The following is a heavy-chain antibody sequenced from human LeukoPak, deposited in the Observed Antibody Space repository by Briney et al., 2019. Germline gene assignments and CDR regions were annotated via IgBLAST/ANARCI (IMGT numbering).Heavy chain of an antibody. CDR2: IYYSGST. V-gene: IGHV4-59*01. Sequence: SETLSLTCTVSGGSISSYYWSWIRQPPGKGLEWIGYIYYSGSTNYNPSLKSRVTISVDTSKNQFSLKLSSVTAADTAVYYCARTYYYDSSGYHDAFDIWGQGTMVTVSS. CDR3: ARTYYYDSSGYHDAFDI. D-gene: IGHD3-22*01. CDR1: GGSISSYY. J-gene: IGHJ3*02.